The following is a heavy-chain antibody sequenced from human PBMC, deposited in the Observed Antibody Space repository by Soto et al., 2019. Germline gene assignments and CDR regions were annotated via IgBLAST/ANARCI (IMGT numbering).Heavy chain of an antibody. CDR1: GFTFSSYA. CDR3: AKRTGYSGYDSDFDY. V-gene: IGHV3-23*01. J-gene: IGHJ4*02. Sequence: GGSLRLSCAASGFTFSSYAMSWVRQAPWKGLEWVSAISGSGGSTYYADSVKGRFTISRDNSKNTLYLQMNSLRAEDTAVYYCAKRTGYSGYDSDFDYWGQGTLVTVSS. D-gene: IGHD5-12*01. CDR2: ISGSGGST.